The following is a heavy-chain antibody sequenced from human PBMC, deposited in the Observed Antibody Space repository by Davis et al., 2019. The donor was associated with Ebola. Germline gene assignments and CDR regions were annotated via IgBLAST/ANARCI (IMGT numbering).Heavy chain of an antibody. D-gene: IGHD4-17*01. V-gene: IGHV4-39*07. CDR1: GGSISSSSYY. Sequence: SETLSLTCTVSGGSISSSSYYWGWIRQPPGKGLEWIGEINHSGSTNYNPSLKSRVTISVDTSKNQFSLKLSSVTAADTAVYYCARVMTTVTTGWFDPWGQGTLVTVSS. CDR2: INHSGST. CDR3: ARVMTTVTTGWFDP. J-gene: IGHJ5*02.